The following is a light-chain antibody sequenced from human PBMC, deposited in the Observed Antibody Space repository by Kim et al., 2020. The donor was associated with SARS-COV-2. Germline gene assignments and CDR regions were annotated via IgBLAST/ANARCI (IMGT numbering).Light chain of an antibody. Sequence: QSALTQPASVSGSPGQSITISCTGTSSDVGGYNYVSWYQQHPGKAPQLMIYDVSNRPSGVSNRFSGSKSGNTASLTISGHQAEDEADYYCSSYTSSSTLLFGTGTKVTVL. CDR3: SSYTSSSTLL. CDR2: DVS. J-gene: IGLJ1*01. CDR1: SSDVGGYNY. V-gene: IGLV2-14*03.